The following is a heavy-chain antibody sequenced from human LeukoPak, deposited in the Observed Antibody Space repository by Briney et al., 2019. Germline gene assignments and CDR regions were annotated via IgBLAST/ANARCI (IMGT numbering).Heavy chain of an antibody. V-gene: IGHV4-59*08. J-gene: IGHJ4*02. CDR3: ARSKTSYSSSFGFGY. D-gene: IGHD6-6*01. CDR2: IYYSGST. CDR1: GGSISSYY. Sequence: SETLSLTCTVSGGSISSYYWSWIRQPPGKGLEWIGYIYYSGSTNYNPSLKSRVTISVDTSKNQFSLKLSSVTAADTAVYYCARSKTSYSSSFGFGYWGQGTLVTVSS.